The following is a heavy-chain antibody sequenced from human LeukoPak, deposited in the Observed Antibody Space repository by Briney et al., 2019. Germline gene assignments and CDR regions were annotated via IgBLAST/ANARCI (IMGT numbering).Heavy chain of an antibody. J-gene: IGHJ4*02. D-gene: IGHD6-13*01. V-gene: IGHV4-61*01. CDR1: GDPISSNSNYK. Sequence: SETLSLTCTVSGDPISSNSNYKWSWIRQPPGKGLEWIGYIYYHGSTNYNPSLKSRVTCSVDTSKNQFSLKLRSVTAADTAVYYCAREYSGFDYWGQGTLVTVSS. CDR3: AREYSGFDY. CDR2: IYYHGST.